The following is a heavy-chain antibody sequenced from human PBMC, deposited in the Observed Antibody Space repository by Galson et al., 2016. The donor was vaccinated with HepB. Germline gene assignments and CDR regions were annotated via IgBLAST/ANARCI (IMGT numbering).Heavy chain of an antibody. Sequence: SLRLSCAASGFTFSSYSMNWVRQAPGKGLEWVSSISSSSYIYYADSVKGRFTISRDNAKNSLYLQMNSLRAEDTAVYYCARDEFPNPQDDYGGNSDAFDIWGQGTMVTVSS. CDR2: ISSSSYI. CDR3: ARDEFPNPQDDYGGNSDAFDI. CDR1: GFTFSSYS. J-gene: IGHJ3*02. V-gene: IGHV3-21*01. D-gene: IGHD4-23*01.